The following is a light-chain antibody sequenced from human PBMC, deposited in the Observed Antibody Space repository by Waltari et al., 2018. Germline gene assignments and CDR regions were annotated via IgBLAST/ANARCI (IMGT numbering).Light chain of an antibody. Sequence: QSALTQPASVSGSPGPSITISCTGTSRDVGSYNLVSWYQHRPGKAPKLIIYGVSKRPSGVSNRFSGSKSGNTASLTISGLRTEDEADYYCCSYAGGSAFVFGTGTKITVL. V-gene: IGLV2-23*02. CDR3: CSYAGGSAFV. J-gene: IGLJ1*01. CDR2: GVS. CDR1: SRDVGSYNL.